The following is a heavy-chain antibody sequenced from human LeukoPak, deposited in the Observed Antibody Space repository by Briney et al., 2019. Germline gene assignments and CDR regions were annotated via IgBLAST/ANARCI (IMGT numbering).Heavy chain of an antibody. V-gene: IGHV4-39*01. Sequence: SETLSLTCSVSGGSISSGNCSWGWIRQPPEKGLEWIGNIYYSGNTYYNSSLKSRVTIFVDMSKNQLSLKLTSVTAADTAVYYCTRRSYGSSLVYWGQGTLVTVSS. CDR2: IYYSGNT. CDR3: TRRSYGSSLVY. J-gene: IGHJ4*02. CDR1: GGSISSGNCS. D-gene: IGHD6-13*01.